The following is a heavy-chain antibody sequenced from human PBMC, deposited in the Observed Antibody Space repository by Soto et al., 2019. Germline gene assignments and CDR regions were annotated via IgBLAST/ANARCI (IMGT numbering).Heavy chain of an antibody. J-gene: IGHJ4*02. CDR2: FNPSGLIT. CDR3: AKVTHRGPIAVAGPLGS. V-gene: IGHV1-46*01. D-gene: IGHD6-19*01. CDR1: GSITNHH. Sequence: QVHLVQSGAEVKKPGASVNVSCQASGSITNHHMHWVRQAPGQGLEWMGIFNPSGLITTYAQKFQGRVTITRDTSTSTVYMELSSLTSEDTAVYFCAKVTHRGPIAVAGPLGSWGQGTLGIVSS.